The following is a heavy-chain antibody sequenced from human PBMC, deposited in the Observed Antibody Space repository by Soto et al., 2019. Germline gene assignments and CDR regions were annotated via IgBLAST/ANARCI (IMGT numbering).Heavy chain of an antibody. CDR1: AGTFRSYA. Sequence: SVQVSCKSSAGTFRSYAISWVRQAPGQERGWMGGSIHIFGKASYAQKFQGRFTSTANDSTSTEYMELGSLISEDPAVYYFARAGRIGYDSGYYYRMDVWVQGTTVTVSS. CDR3: ARAGRIGYDSGYYYRMDV. CDR2: SIHIFGKA. D-gene: IGHD5-12*01. J-gene: IGHJ6*02. V-gene: IGHV1-69*13.